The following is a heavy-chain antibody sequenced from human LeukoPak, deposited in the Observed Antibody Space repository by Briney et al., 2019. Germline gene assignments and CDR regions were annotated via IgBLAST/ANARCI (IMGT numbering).Heavy chain of an antibody. CDR3: AKDDAWGRYKD. CDR1: GFTFSSYA. V-gene: IGHV3-23*01. D-gene: IGHD3-16*01. J-gene: IGHJ1*01. Sequence: GGSLRLSCAASGFTFSSYAMNWVRQAPGKGLEWVSGISPSGGITYYTDSVKGRFTISRDNSKNTVSLQMNSLRGDDTAVYYCAKDDAWGRYKDWGQGTLVTVSS. CDR2: ISPSGGIT.